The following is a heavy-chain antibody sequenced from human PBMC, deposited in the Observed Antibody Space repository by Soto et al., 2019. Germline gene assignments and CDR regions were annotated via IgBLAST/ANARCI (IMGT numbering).Heavy chain of an antibody. J-gene: IGHJ4*02. CDR2: IPYDGSHQ. D-gene: IGHD3-3*01. CDR3: AKLRVLEWEVQESDY. CDR1: GFTFSNYG. V-gene: IGHV3-30*18. Sequence: QVQLVESGGGVVQPGGSLRLACAASGFTFSNYGMHWVRQAPGKGLEWVAVIPYDGSHQYYADSVKGRFSISRDNSKNTLYLQMNSLRAEDTAVYYCAKLRVLEWEVQESDYWGQGTLVSVSS.